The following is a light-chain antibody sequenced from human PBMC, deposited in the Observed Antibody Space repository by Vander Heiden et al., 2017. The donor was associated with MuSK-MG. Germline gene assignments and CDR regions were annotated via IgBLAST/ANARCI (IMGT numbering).Light chain of an antibody. CDR3: QQYKNGPPGPIT. Sequence: EIVMTQSPATLSVSPGERATLSCRASQSVSSNLAWYQQKPGQAPRLLIYGASTRATGIPARFSGSGSGTEFTLTISSLQSEDFAVYYCQQYKNGPPGPITFGQGTRLEIK. CDR2: GAS. J-gene: IGKJ5*01. CDR1: QSVSSN. V-gene: IGKV3-15*01.